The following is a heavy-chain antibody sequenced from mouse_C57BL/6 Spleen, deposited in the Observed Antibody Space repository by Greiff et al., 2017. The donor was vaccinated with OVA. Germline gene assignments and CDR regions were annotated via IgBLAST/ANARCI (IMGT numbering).Heavy chain of an antibody. CDR1: GYTFTSYD. CDR2: IYPRDGST. D-gene: IGHD4-1*02. J-gene: IGHJ4*01. V-gene: IGHV1-85*01. Sequence: VHLVESGPELVKPGASVKLSCKASGYTFTSYDINWVKQRPGQGLEWIGWIYPRDGSTKYNEKFKGKATLTVDTSSSTAYMELHSLTSEDSAVYFCAANWERDAMDYWGQGTSVTVSS. CDR3: AANWERDAMDY.